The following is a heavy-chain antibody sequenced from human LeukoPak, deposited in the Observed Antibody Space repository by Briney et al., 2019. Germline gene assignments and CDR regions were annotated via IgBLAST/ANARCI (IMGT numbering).Heavy chain of an antibody. J-gene: IGHJ3*02. V-gene: IGHV1-46*01. CDR1: GYTFTSYY. D-gene: IGHD3-22*01. CDR3: ARGRNYYDTSGYYYEGDAFDI. Sequence: GASVKVSCKASGYTFTSYYMHWVRQAPGQGLEWMGIINPSGGSTSYAQKFQSRVTMTRDTSTSTVYMELSSLRSEDTAVYYCARGRNYYDTSGYYYEGDAFDIWGQGTMVTVSS. CDR2: INPSGGST.